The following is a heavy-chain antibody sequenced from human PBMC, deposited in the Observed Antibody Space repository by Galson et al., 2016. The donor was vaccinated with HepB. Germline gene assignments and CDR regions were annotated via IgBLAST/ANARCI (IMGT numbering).Heavy chain of an antibody. Sequence: SVKVSCKASEYTFTRYYMRWVRQAPGQGLEWMGIINPNGGSTSYSQKFQGRVTMTRDTSVKTAYLELRSLRSEDTAVDYCVRYFRVRHFDSRGYFDPWGQGTLVTVAS. CDR2: INPNGGST. CDR3: VRYFRVRHFDSRGYFDP. V-gene: IGHV1-46*01. D-gene: IGHD3-9*01. J-gene: IGHJ5*02. CDR1: EYTFTRYY.